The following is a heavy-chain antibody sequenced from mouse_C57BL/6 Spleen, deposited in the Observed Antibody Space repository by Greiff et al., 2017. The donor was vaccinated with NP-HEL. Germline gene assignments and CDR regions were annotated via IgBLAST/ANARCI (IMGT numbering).Heavy chain of an antibody. CDR2: IRNKANGYTT. CDR3: ARSNDYDTGLFDY. V-gene: IGHV7-3*01. Sequence: EVKLVESGGGLVQPGGSLSLSCAASGFTFTDYYMSWVRQPPGKALEWLGFIRNKANGYTTEYSASVKGRFTISRDNSQSILYLQMNALRAEDSATYYCARSNDYDTGLFDYWGQGTTLTVSS. J-gene: IGHJ2*01. D-gene: IGHD2-4*01. CDR1: GFTFTDYY.